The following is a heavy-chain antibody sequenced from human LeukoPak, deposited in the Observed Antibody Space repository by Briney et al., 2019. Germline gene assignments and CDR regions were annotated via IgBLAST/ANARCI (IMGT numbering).Heavy chain of an antibody. J-gene: IGHJ6*03. Sequence: KPSGTLSLTCTVSGGSISSYYWSWIRQPPGKGLEWIGYIYYSGSTNYNPSLKSRVTISVDTSKNQFSLKLSSVTAADTAVYYCARVIGYYYYYMDVWGKGTTVTISS. CDR3: ARVIGYYYYYMDV. V-gene: IGHV4-59*01. CDR2: IYYSGST. CDR1: GGSISSYY.